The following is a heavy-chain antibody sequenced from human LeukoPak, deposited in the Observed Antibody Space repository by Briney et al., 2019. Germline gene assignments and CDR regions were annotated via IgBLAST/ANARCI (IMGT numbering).Heavy chain of an antibody. D-gene: IGHD5-18*01. V-gene: IGHV1-18*01. CDR2: ISAYNGNT. CDR1: GYTFTSYG. CDR3: ASRGYSYGYDDY. Sequence: ASVKVSCKASGYTFTSYGISWVRQAPGQGLEWMGWISAYNGNTNYAQKLQGRVTMTTDTSTSTAYMELRSLRSEDTAVYYCASRGYSYGYDDYWGQGTLVTVSS. J-gene: IGHJ4*02.